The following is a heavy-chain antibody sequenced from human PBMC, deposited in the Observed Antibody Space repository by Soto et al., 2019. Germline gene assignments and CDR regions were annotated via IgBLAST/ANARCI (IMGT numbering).Heavy chain of an antibody. J-gene: IGHJ4*02. D-gene: IGHD6-6*01. Sequence: QVQLVQSGAEVKKPGSSVKVSCKASGGTFSSYTISWVRQAPGQGLEWMGRIIPILGIANYAQKFQGRVTITADKSTSTSYMELSSLRSEDTAVYYCVTLDSSSFDYWGQGTLVTVSS. CDR1: GGTFSSYT. CDR3: VTLDSSSFDY. V-gene: IGHV1-69*02. CDR2: IIPILGIA.